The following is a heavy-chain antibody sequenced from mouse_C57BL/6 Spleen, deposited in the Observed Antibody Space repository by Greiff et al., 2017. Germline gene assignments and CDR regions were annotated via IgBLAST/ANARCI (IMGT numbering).Heavy chain of an antibody. CDR1: GYTFTDYY. D-gene: IGHD4-1*01. Sequence: VQLKQSGPELVKPGASVKISCKASGYTFTDYYMNWVKQSHGKSLEWIGDINPNNGGTSYNQKFKGKATLTVDKSSSTAYMELRSLTSEDSAVYYGAANWDYYYAMDYWGQGTSVTGAS. J-gene: IGHJ4*01. CDR3: AANWDYYYAMDY. V-gene: IGHV1-26*01. CDR2: INPNNGGT.